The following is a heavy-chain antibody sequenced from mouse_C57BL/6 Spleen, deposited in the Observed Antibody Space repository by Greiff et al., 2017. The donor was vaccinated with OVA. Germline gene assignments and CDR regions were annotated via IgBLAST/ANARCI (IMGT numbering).Heavy chain of an antibody. D-gene: IGHD3-1*01. J-gene: IGHJ1*03. V-gene: IGHV6-3*01. CDR2: IRLKSDNYAT. CDR1: GFTFSNYW. Sequence: EVQLQQSGGGLVQPGGSMKLSCVASGFTFSNYWMNWVRQSPEKGLEWVAQIRLKSDNYATHYAESVKGRFTISRDDSKSSVYLQMNNLRAEDTGIYYCTGGRYFDVWGTGTTVTVSS. CDR3: TGGRYFDV.